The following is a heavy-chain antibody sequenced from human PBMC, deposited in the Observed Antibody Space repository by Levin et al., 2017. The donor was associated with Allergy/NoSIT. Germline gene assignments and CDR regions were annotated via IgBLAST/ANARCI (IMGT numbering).Heavy chain of an antibody. D-gene: IGHD6-13*01. CDR1: GDSVSSNSAA. CDR3: ARDQQQLEYYYYYGMDV. J-gene: IGHJ6*02. CDR2: TYYRSKWYN. Sequence: SQTLSLTCAISGDSVSSNSAAWNWIRQSPSRGLEWLGRTYYRSKWYNDYAVSVKSRITINPDTSKNQFSLQLNSVTPEDTAVYYCARDQQQLEYYYYYGMDVWGQGTTVTVSS. V-gene: IGHV6-1*01.